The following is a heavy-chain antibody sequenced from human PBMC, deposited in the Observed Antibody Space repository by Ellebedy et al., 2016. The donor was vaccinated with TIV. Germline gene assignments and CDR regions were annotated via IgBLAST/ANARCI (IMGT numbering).Heavy chain of an antibody. CDR1: GFTFSSYG. V-gene: IGHV3-33*01. Sequence: GGSLRLXCAASGFTFSSYGMHWVRQAPGKGLEWVAVIWYDGSNKYYADSAKGRFTISRDNSKNTLYLQMNSLRAEDTAVYYCAREPMVRGVIRRGYAMDVWGQGTTVTVSS. D-gene: IGHD3-10*01. CDR3: AREPMVRGVIRRGYAMDV. J-gene: IGHJ6*02. CDR2: IWYDGSNK.